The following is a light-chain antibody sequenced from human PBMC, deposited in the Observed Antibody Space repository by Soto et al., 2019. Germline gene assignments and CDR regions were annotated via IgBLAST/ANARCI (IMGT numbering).Light chain of an antibody. Sequence: SYELTQPPSVSVAPGKTASVAWGGSNIGSKRVHWYQKKSGQAPVLVMYYDSDRPSGIPERFSGSNSGNTATLTISRVEAGDEADYYCQVWDISSGHVVFGGGTKLTVL. V-gene: IGLV3-21*01. CDR3: QVWDISSGHVV. CDR1: NIGSKR. J-gene: IGLJ3*02. CDR2: YDS.